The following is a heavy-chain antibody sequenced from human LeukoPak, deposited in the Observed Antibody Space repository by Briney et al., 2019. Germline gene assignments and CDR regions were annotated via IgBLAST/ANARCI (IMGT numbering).Heavy chain of an antibody. CDR1: GGTFSSYA. D-gene: IGHD6-13*01. Sequence: ASVTVSFKASGGTFSSYAISWVRQAPGQGLEWMGWISVYNGNTNYAQKFQGRITMTTDTSMNTAYMELRSLRSDDTAVYYCAGLSSSSWYFDYWGQGTLVTVSS. CDR2: ISVYNGNT. V-gene: IGHV1-18*01. CDR3: AGLSSSSWYFDY. J-gene: IGHJ4*02.